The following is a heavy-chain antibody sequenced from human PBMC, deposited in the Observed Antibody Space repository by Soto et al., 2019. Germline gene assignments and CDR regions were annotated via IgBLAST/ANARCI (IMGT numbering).Heavy chain of an antibody. J-gene: IGHJ4*02. V-gene: IGHV3-23*01. Sequence: EVQLLESGGGLVQQGGSLRLSRAASGITFRNYAMTWVRQAPGKGLEWVSGISGSGDRTYYADSVKGRFTISRDNSKNTLYLQMHNLRVDDTAVYYCAKDEEITLVRGVITDWGQGILVTVSS. CDR1: GITFRNYA. CDR3: AKDEEITLVRGVITD. CDR2: ISGSGDRT. D-gene: IGHD3-10*01.